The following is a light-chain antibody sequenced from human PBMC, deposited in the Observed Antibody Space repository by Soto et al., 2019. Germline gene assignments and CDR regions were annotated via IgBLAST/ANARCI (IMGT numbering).Light chain of an antibody. Sequence: EIVLTQSPATLSLSPGERATLSCRASQSISGYLGWYQQKPGQAPRLLIYGASTRATGIPARFSGSGSGTEFTLTISSLQSGDFAVYYCQQYNSWPGTFGQGTKVDIK. CDR1: QSISGY. V-gene: IGKV3-15*01. J-gene: IGKJ1*01. CDR3: QQYNSWPGT. CDR2: GAS.